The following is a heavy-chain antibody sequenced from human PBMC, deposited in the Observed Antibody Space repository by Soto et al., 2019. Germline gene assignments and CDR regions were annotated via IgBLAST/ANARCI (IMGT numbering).Heavy chain of an antibody. CDR1: GYSISSGYY. V-gene: IGHV4-38-2*01. Sequence: PSETLSLTCAVSGYSISSGYYCGWIRQPPGKGLEWIGSIHHGGTTYFNPSLKNRVTILADTSKNQFSLRLTSVTAADTAVYYCARGSGSYPFDYWGQGTLVTVSS. J-gene: IGHJ4*02. D-gene: IGHD1-26*01. CDR2: IHHGGTT. CDR3: ARGSGSYPFDY.